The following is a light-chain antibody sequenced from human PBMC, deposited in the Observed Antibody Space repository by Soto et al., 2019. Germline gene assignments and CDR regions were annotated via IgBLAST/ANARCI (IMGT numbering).Light chain of an antibody. V-gene: IGKV3-20*01. CDR1: QSVSSAY. J-gene: IGKJ1*01. CDR3: QQYGSSSTWT. Sequence: EIVLTQSPGTLSLSPGERATLSCRASQSVSSAYLAWYQHKPGQPPTLLIYAASSRVTGIPDRFSCSGSGTDFTLTISRLEPEEFAVYYCQQYGSSSTWTFGQGTKVEIK. CDR2: AAS.